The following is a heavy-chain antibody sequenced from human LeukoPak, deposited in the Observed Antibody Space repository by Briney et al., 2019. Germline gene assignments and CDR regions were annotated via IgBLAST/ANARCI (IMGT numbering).Heavy chain of an antibody. CDR2: INAGNGNT. J-gene: IGHJ4*02. V-gene: IGHV1-3*01. CDR1: GYTFTSYA. CDR3: ARTGDYGLPHFDY. Sequence: ASVKVSCKASGYTFTSYAMHWVRQAPGQRLEWMGWINAGNGNTKYLQKFQGRVTITRDTSASTAYVELSSLRSEDTAVYYCARTGDYGLPHFDYWGQGTLVTVSS. D-gene: IGHD4-17*01.